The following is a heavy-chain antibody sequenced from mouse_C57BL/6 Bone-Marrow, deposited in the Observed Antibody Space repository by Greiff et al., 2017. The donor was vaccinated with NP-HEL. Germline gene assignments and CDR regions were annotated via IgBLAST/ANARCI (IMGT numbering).Heavy chain of an antibody. J-gene: IGHJ1*03. CDR2: IYPGDGDT. Sequence: QVQLQQSGPELVKPGASVKISCKASGYAFSSSWMNWVKQRPGKGLEWIGRIYPGDGDTNYNGKFKGKATLTADKSSSTAYMQLSSLTSEDSAVYFCAKGYDYDGSDVWGTGTTVTVSS. V-gene: IGHV1-82*01. CDR1: GYAFSSSW. CDR3: AKGYDYDGSDV. D-gene: IGHD2-4*01.